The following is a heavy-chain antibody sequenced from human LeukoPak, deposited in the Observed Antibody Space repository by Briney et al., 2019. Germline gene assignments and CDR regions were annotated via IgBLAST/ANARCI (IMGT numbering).Heavy chain of an antibody. J-gene: IGHJ4*02. CDR3: ASPLLETGEFQGY. Sequence: PGGSLRLSCAASGFSFDTYSMHWVRPAPGKGLEWVSSISSSGGYSYYPDSMKGRFTISRDNVKNSLYLQMNSLRAEDTGIYYCASPLLETGEFQGYWGQGTLVTVSS. V-gene: IGHV3-21*01. D-gene: IGHD7-27*01. CDR1: GFSFDTYS. CDR2: ISSSGGYS.